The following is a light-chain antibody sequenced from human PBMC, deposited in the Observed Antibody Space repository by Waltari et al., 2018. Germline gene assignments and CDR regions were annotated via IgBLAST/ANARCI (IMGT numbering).Light chain of an antibody. CDR2: GAS. V-gene: IGKV3-15*01. Sequence: ERVMTQSQATLSVSPWERATLSCMSSQSVGSDLAWYQQTPGQAPSLLLSGASTRATGIPDRFSGSGSGTDFTRTISSMQSEDFAVYYCQQYNRWPLTFGGGTKVEIK. CDR3: QQYNRWPLT. CDR1: QSVGSD. J-gene: IGKJ4*01.